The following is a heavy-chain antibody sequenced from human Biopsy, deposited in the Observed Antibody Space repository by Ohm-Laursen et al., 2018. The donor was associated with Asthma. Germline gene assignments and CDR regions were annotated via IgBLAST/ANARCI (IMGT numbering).Heavy chain of an antibody. CDR3: ARKAGSCISRTCYSLDF. CDR1: GGTFNTSV. CDR2: INLVFCNT. Sequence: EASVTASCKSLGGTFNTSVIGWVRQAPGQGLEWKGGINLVFCNTTYPQKFQDTPTITADDSTSTVYMELSSLRSEDTAVYYCARKAGSCISRTCYSLDFWGQGTLVTVSS. D-gene: IGHD2-2*01. V-gene: IGHV1-69*13. J-gene: IGHJ4*02.